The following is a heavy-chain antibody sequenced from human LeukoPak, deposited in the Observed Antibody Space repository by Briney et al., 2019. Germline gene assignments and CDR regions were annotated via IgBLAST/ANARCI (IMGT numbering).Heavy chain of an antibody. CDR3: ASYGSGSYRFDP. D-gene: IGHD3-10*01. J-gene: IGHJ5*02. V-gene: IGHV4-31*03. Sequence: SETLSLTCTVSGGSISSGNYYWSWIRQHPGKGLEWIGYIHHSGSTYYNPSLKSRVIISVDTSKNQFSLKLNSVTAADTAVYYCASYGSGSYRFDPWGQGTLVTVSP. CDR2: IHHSGST. CDR1: GGSISSGNYY.